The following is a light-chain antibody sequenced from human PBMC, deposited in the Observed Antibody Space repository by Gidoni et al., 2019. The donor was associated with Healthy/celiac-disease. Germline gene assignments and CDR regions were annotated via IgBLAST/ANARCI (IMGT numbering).Light chain of an antibody. CDR3: QQGRFT. CDR1: QSVSSY. Sequence: EIVLTQSPATLSLSPGERATLSCRASQSVSSYLAWYQQKPGQAPRRLIYDASNRATGSPARFSGSGYGTDFTRTISSLEPEDFAVYYWQQGRFTFGPGTKVDIK. CDR2: DAS. V-gene: IGKV3-11*01. J-gene: IGKJ3*01.